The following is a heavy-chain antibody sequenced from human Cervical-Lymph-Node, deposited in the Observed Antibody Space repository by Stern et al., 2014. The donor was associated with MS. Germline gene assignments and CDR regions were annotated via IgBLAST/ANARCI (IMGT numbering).Heavy chain of an antibody. CDR1: GFSFRDYA. Sequence: QVQLVQSGGRVVQPGRSLRLSCAASGFSFRDYAMHWVRQAPGKGLELLAVTSYDGTNRHYADSVQGRFIISRVNSDNTLYLQLNSLRAEDTALYYCARDRVPYDGGPFDIWGQGTMVIVSS. V-gene: IGHV3-30-3*01. D-gene: IGHD3-16*01. CDR3: ARDRVPYDGGPFDI. CDR2: TSYDGTNR. J-gene: IGHJ3*02.